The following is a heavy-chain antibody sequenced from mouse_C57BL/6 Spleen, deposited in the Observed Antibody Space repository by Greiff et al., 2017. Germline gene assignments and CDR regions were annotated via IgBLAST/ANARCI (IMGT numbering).Heavy chain of an antibody. CDR3: TREGGGYYFDY. V-gene: IGHV5-9-1*02. Sequence: EVKVVESGEGLVKPGGSLKLSCAASGFTFSSYAMSWVRQTPEKRLEWVAYISSGGDYIYYADTVKGRFTISRDNARNTLYLQMSSLKSEDTAMYYCTREGGGYYFDYWGQGTTLTVSS. CDR2: ISSGGDYI. CDR1: GFTFSSYA. D-gene: IGHD1-1*02. J-gene: IGHJ2*01.